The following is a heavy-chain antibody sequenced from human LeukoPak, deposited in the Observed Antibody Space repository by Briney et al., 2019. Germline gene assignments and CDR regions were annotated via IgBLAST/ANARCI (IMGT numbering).Heavy chain of an antibody. V-gene: IGHV4-39*01. CDR2: IYYSENT. Sequence: SETLSLTCSVSGGSISISRSYWGWIRQPPGKGLEWIGSIYYSENTYYNASLKSRVTISVDTSKNQFSLKLPSVTAADTAVYYCASNQPWGYTAYDCGLGYWGQGTLVTVSS. D-gene: IGHD5-12*01. CDR1: GGSISISRSY. J-gene: IGHJ4*02. CDR3: ASNQPWGYTAYDCGLGY.